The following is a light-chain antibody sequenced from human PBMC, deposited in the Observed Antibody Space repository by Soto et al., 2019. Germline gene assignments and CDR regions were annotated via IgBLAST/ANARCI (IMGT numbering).Light chain of an antibody. V-gene: IGLV2-14*01. CDR3: SSSSTSGPLVV. Sequence: QSVLTQPASVSGSPGQTIIISCTGTSSDIGGSNSVSWYQQHPDRAPKLILFDVSHRPSKIPDRFSGSQSGTTAFLTISGLQAVDEADYYCSSSSTSGPLVVFGGGTKLTVL. CDR1: SSDIGGSNS. CDR2: DVS. J-gene: IGLJ3*02.